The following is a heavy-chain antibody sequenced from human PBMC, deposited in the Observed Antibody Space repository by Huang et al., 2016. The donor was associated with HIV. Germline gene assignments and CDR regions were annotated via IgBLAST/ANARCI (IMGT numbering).Heavy chain of an antibody. CDR3: ASQHIGAAATWF. CDR1: GDFISSTTYY. J-gene: IGHJ4*02. Sequence: QLQLQESGPGQVKPSETLSLTCTVSGDFISSTTYYWGWIRQSPGKGLEWVGSGYKSGSTNYNPSLKSRVTLSVDTSRNQFSLRLNSVTAADTAVYYCASQHIGAAATWFWGRGTQVAVSS. V-gene: IGHV4-39*01. D-gene: IGHD6-13*01. CDR2: GYKSGST.